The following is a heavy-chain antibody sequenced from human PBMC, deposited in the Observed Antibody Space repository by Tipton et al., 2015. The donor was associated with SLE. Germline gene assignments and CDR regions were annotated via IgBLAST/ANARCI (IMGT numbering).Heavy chain of an antibody. J-gene: IGHJ4*02. D-gene: IGHD3-10*01. CDR3: AKDRGFGELYLDS. CDR2: INGDGSTT. V-gene: IGHV3-74*01. Sequence: SLRLSCAASGFTFSNYWMHWVRQAPGKGLVWVSCINGDGSTTNNADSVRGRFTISRDNSKNMVYLQMNSLRSEDTAVYYCAKDRGFGELYLDSWGQGTLVTVSS. CDR1: GFTFSNYW.